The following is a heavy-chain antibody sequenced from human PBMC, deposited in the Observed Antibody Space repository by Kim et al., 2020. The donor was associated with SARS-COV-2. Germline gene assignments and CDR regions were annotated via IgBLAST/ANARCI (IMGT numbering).Heavy chain of an antibody. CDR1: GGSFSGYY. V-gene: IGHV4-34*01. J-gene: IGHJ5*02. D-gene: IGHD3-10*01. CDR2: INHSGST. CDR3: ARGESYYYGSGTTKP. Sequence: SETLSLTCAVYGGSFSGYYWSWIRQPPGKGLEWIGEINHSGSTNYNPSLKSRVTISVDTSKNQFSLKLSSVTAADTAVYYCARGESYYYGSGTTKPWGQGTLVTVSS.